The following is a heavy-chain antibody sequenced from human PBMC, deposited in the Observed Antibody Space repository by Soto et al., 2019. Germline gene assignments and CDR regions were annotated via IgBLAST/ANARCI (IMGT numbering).Heavy chain of an antibody. CDR2: ISGSVVST. CDR3: AKGSSGSSRTTWFDP. V-gene: IGHV3-23*01. CDR1: GFTFSTYA. D-gene: IGHD6-6*01. Sequence: GSLRLSCAASGFTFSTYAMSLVRQAPGKWLAWVSAISGSVVSTYFADSVKCRSTISRDNSRNTLYLQMNSLRAEDTAVYYCAKGSSGSSRTTWFDPWGQGALVTVS. J-gene: IGHJ5*02.